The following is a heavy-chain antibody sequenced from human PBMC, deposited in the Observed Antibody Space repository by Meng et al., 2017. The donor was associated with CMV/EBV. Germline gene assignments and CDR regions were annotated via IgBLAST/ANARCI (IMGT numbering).Heavy chain of an antibody. J-gene: IGHJ4*02. Sequence: ETLSLTCTVSGGSVSSGSYYWSWIRQPPGKGLEWVSSISSSSSYIYYADSVKGRFTISRDNAKNSLYLQMNSLRAEDTAVYYCARGPGYCSSTSCYTNGYYFDYWGQGTLVTVSS. CDR3: ARGPGYCSSTSCYTNGYYFDY. CDR2: ISSSSSYI. CDR1: GGSVSSGSYY. V-gene: IGHV3-21*01. D-gene: IGHD2-2*02.